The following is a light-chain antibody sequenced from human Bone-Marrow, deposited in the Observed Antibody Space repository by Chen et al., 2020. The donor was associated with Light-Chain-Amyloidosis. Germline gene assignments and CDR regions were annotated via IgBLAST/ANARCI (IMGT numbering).Light chain of an antibody. CDR2: DAS. CDR1: QSVSSY. CDR3: KQRSNWPTT. J-gene: IGKJ2*01. Sequence: EIVLTQSPATLSLSPGERATLSCRASQSVSSYLAWYQQKPGQAPRLLIYDASNRATGIPARFSGRGSGTDFTLTISSLEPEDFAVYYCKQRSNWPTTFGQGTKLEIK. V-gene: IGKV3-11*01.